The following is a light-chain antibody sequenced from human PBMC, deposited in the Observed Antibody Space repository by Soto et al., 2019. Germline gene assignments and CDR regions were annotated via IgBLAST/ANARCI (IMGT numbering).Light chain of an antibody. CDR3: QQSYSTPPT. V-gene: IGKV1-39*01. CDR2: AAS. Sequence: DIQITQSPSSLSSSVGDRVTITCLSSQSISSYLNWYQQKPVEAPKLLIYAASSLQSGVPSRFSGSGSGTDFTLTISSLQPEDFATYYCQQSYSTPPTFGQGTNVDIK. CDR1: QSISSY. J-gene: IGKJ1*01.